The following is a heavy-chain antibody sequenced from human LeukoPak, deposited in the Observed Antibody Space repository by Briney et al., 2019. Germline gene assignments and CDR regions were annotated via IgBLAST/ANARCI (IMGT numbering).Heavy chain of an antibody. V-gene: IGHV5-51*01. D-gene: IGHD4-23*01. CDR2: IFPGDSHT. J-gene: IGHJ6*03. CDR1: GYRFTNYW. CDR3: ARRGGNPSYYYYYYMDV. Sequence: GESLKISCKGSGYRFTNYWIGWVRQMPGKGLEWMGIIFPGDSHTRYSPPFEGQVTISADKSISTAYLQWSSLKASDTAMYYCARRGGNPSYYYYYYMDVWGKGTTVTVSS.